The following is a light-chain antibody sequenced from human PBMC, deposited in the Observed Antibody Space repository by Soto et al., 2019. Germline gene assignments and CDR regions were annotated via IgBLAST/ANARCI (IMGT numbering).Light chain of an antibody. J-gene: IGKJ1*01. CDR1: QGISSY. Sequence: IQLTQSPSSLSASVGDRVTITCRASQGISSYLAWYQQKPGKAPKLLIYAASTLQSGIPSRFSGSGSGTDFTLTISSLEPEDFAVYYCQQRNSWPKTFGQGTKVDIK. V-gene: IGKV1-9*01. CDR2: AAS. CDR3: QQRNSWPKT.